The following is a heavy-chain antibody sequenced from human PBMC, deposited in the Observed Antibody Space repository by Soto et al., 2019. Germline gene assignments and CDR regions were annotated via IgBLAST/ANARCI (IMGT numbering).Heavy chain of an antibody. Sequence: GGSLRLSCAASGFTFSSYAMHWVRQAPGKGLEWVAVISYDGSNKYYADSVKGRFTISRDNSKNTLYLQMNSLRAEDTAVYYCAREHVSAAAGPHYYYYGMDVWGQGTTVTVSS. CDR3: AREHVSAAAGPHYYYYGMDV. CDR1: GFTFSSYA. V-gene: IGHV3-30-3*01. J-gene: IGHJ6*02. CDR2: ISYDGSNK. D-gene: IGHD6-13*01.